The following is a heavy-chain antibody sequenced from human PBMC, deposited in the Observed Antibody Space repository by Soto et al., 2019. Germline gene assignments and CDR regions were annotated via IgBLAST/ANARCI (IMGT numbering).Heavy chain of an antibody. V-gene: IGHV4-4*07. CDR3: ARVRPGDREQWLVRGLGPFDY. CDR1: GGSISSYY. Sequence: PSETLSLTCTVSGGSISSYYWSWIRQPAGKGLEWIGRIYTSGSTNYNPSLKSRVTMSVDTSKNQFSLKLSSVTAADTAVYYCARVRPGDREQWLVRGLGPFDYWGQGTLVTVSS. D-gene: IGHD6-19*01. CDR2: IYTSGST. J-gene: IGHJ4*02.